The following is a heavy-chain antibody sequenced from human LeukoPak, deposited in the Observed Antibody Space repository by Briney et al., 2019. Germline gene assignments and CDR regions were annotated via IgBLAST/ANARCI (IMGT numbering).Heavy chain of an antibody. V-gene: IGHV3-21*01. CDR3: ARDQRQQSHTYCSSTSCYFRGGYFDY. Sequence: GGSLRLSCAASGFTFSSYSMNWVRQAPGKGLEWVSSISSSSSYIYYADSVKGRFTISRDNAKNSLYLKMNSLRAEDTAVYYCARDQRQQSHTYCSSTSCYFRGGYFDYWGQGTLVTVSS. CDR2: ISSSSSYI. D-gene: IGHD2-2*01. CDR1: GFTFSSYS. J-gene: IGHJ4*02.